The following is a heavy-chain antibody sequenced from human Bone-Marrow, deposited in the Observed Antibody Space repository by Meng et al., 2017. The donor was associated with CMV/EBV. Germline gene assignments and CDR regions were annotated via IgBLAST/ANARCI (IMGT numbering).Heavy chain of an antibody. CDR2: TYYRSKWYN. Sequence: SSNSAAWNWIRPSPSRGLEWLGRTYYRSKWYNDYAVSVKSRITINPDTSKNQFSLQLNSVTPEDTAVYYCARDPTYSSGWGYNWFDPWGQGTLAPSPQ. CDR1: SSNSAA. CDR3: ARDPTYSSGWGYNWFDP. V-gene: IGHV6-1*01. J-gene: IGHJ5*02. D-gene: IGHD6-19*01.